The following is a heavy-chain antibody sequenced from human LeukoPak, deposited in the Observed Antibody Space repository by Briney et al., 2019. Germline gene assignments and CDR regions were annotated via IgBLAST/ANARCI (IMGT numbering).Heavy chain of an antibody. J-gene: IGHJ4*02. CDR2: INHSGST. D-gene: IGHD4-17*01. CDR3: ARGHNGDYARGSYYFDY. Sequence: KASETLSLTCAVYGGSFSGYYWSWIRQPPGKGLEWIGEINHSGSTNYNPSLKSRVTISVDTSKNQFSLKLSSVTAADTAVYYCARGHNGDYARGSYYFDYWGQGTLVTVSS. V-gene: IGHV4-34*01. CDR1: GGSFSGYY.